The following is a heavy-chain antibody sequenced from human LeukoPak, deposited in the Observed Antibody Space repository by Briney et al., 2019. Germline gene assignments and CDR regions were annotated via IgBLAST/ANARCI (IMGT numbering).Heavy chain of an antibody. D-gene: IGHD3-16*01. J-gene: IGHJ4*01. CDR1: GGPISSYY. V-gene: IGHV3-7*01. Sequence: ETLSLTCTVSGGPISSYYWSWIRQPPGKGLECVANIKEDGSEKYYVDSVKGRFTISRDNAKNSLYLQMNSLRAEDTAVYYCARQGDDYWGHGTLVTVSS. CDR3: ARQGDDY. CDR2: IKEDGSEK.